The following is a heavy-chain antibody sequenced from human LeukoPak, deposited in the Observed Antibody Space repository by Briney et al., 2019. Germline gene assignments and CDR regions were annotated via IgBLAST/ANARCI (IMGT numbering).Heavy chain of an antibody. CDR2: IIPILGTA. J-gene: IGHJ5*02. Sequence: SVKVSCKASGGTFSSYTISWVRQAPGQGLEWMGRIIPILGTANYAQKFQGRVTITTDESTSTAYMELSSLRSEDTAVYYCAREGGDYAGWFDPWGQGTLVTVSS. D-gene: IGHD4-17*01. CDR3: AREGGDYAGWFDP. V-gene: IGHV1-69*16. CDR1: GGTFSSYT.